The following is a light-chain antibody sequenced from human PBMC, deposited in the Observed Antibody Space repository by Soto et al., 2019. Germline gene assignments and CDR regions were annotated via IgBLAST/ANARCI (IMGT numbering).Light chain of an antibody. CDR1: QSISTY. J-gene: IGKJ5*01. V-gene: IGKV1-17*01. CDR3: QQLYTLPFT. Sequence: DIQMTQSPSSLSASVGNRVTITCRASQSISTYLNWYQKKPGKAPKLLIYAASSLQSGVPSRFSGSGSGTEFTLTISGLLPEDFAAYHCQQLYTLPFTFGQGTRLEIK. CDR2: AAS.